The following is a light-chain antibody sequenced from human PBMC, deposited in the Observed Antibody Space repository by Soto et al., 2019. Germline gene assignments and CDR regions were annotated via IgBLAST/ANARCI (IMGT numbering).Light chain of an antibody. CDR3: SSFTGTTSF. V-gene: IGLV2-14*03. Sequence: QSALTQPASVSGSPGQSITISCTGTSSDVGGYNYVSWYQQHPGKAPKLMIYDVSNRPSGVSNRFSGSKSGNTASLTISGLQAEDEADFYCSSFTGTTSFFGTGTKVNV. CDR1: SSDVGGYNY. J-gene: IGLJ1*01. CDR2: DVS.